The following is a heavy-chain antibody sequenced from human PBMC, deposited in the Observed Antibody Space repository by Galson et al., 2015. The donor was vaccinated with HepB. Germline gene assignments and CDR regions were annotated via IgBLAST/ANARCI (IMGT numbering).Heavy chain of an antibody. D-gene: IGHD3-10*01. CDR1: GYVFSSHD. J-gene: IGHJ4*02. CDR3: ARTETDREYYTALDY. Sequence: QSGAEVKKPGESLKVSCKASGYVFSSHDISWVRQATGQGLEWMGWMNPNSGDTVSGQKFQGRATMTSDISMNTAYLELSSLRPEDTAVYYCARTETDREYYTALDYWGQGTLVTVSS. CDR2: MNPNSGDT. V-gene: IGHV1-8*01.